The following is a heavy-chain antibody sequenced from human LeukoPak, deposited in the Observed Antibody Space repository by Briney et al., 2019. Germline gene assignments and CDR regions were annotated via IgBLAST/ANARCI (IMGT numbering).Heavy chain of an antibody. J-gene: IGHJ4*02. CDR3: ARGCHDSSGYYWDYFDY. CDR2: INAGNGNT. CDR1: GYTFTIYA. D-gene: IGHD3-22*01. Sequence: GASVTVSFTASGYTFTIYAMHWVRQAPGQRLEWMGWINAGNGNTKYSQKFQGRVTITRDTSASTAYMELSSLRSEDTAVYYCARGCHDSSGYYWDYFDYWGQGTLVTVSS. V-gene: IGHV1-3*01.